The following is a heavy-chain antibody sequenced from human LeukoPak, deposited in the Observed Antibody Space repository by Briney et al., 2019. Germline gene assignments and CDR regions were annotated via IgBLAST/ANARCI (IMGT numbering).Heavy chain of an antibody. CDR1: GFTFSQYW. J-gene: IGHJ3*02. CDR3: AREGLHDAFDI. CDR2: IKPDGSEK. V-gene: IGHV3-7*01. D-gene: IGHD3/OR15-3a*01. Sequence: PGGSLRLSCAASGFTFSQYWMSWVRQAPGKGLEWVANIKPDGSEKHYVDSVKGRFCISRDNTENSLFLQISSLRGEDSAVYYCAREGLHDAFDIWGQGTMVTVSS.